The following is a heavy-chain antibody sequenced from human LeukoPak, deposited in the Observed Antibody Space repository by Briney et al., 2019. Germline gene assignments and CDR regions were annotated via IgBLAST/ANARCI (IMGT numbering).Heavy chain of an antibody. CDR2: IYYSGST. V-gene: IGHV4-39*01. CDR1: GGSISSSSYY. Sequence: SETLSLTCTVSGGSISSSSYYWGWIRQPPGKGLEWIGSIYYSGSTYYNPSLKSRVTIFVDTSKNQFSLKLSSVTAADTAVYYWTSSPGYYFDYWGQGTLVTVSS. CDR3: TSSPGYYFDY. J-gene: IGHJ4*02.